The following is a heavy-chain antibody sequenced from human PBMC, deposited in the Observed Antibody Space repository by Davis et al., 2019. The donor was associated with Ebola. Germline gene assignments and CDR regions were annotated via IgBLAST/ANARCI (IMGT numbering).Heavy chain of an antibody. D-gene: IGHD3-10*01. CDR2: MNPNSGNT. V-gene: IGHV1-8*02. CDR3: ARAPTWSQINYYCFDY. CDR1: GYTFTGDY. J-gene: IGHJ4*02. Sequence: ASVKVSCKASGYTFTGDYMHWVRQATGQGLEWMGWMNPNSGNTGYAQKFQGRVTMTRNTSISTAYMELSSLRSDDTAVYYCARAPTWSQINYYCFDYWGQGTLVTVSS.